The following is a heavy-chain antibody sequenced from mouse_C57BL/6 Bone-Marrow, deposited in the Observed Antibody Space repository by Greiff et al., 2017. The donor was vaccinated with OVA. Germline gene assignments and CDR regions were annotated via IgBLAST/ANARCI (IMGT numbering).Heavy chain of an antibody. CDR2: IDPSDSYT. D-gene: IGHD1-1*01. Sequence: QVQLQQPGAELVMPGASVKLSCKASGYTFTSYWMHWVKQRPGQGLEWIGEIDPSDSYTNYNQKFKGKSTLTADKSSSTAYMQLSSLTSEDSAVYYCARLSTTVDYGGQGTTLTVSS. J-gene: IGHJ2*01. V-gene: IGHV1-69*01. CDR1: GYTFTSYW. CDR3: ARLSTTVDY.